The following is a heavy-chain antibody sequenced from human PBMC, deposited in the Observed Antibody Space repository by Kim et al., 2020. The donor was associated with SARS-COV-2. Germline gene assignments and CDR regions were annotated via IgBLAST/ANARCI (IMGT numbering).Heavy chain of an antibody. CDR3: ARAGYSYGYDWYYFDY. Sequence: ASVKVSCKASGYTFTGYYMHWVRQAPGQGLEWMGWINPNSGGTNYAQKFQGRVTMTRDTSISTAYMELSRLRSDDTAVYYCARAGYSYGYDWYYFDYWGQGTLVTVSS. V-gene: IGHV1-2*02. CDR1: GYTFTGYY. CDR2: INPNSGGT. D-gene: IGHD5-18*01. J-gene: IGHJ4*02.